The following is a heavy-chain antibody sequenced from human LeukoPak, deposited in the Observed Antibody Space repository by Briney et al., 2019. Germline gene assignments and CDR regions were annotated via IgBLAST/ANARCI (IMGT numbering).Heavy chain of an antibody. Sequence: GGSLRLSCAASGFTVSSNYMSWVRQAPGKELEWVSVIYSGGSTYYADSVKGRFTISRDNSKNTLYLQMNSLRAEDTAVYYCARDLTTPLDAFDIWGQGTMVTVSS. D-gene: IGHD3-9*01. CDR2: IYSGGST. V-gene: IGHV3-53*01. CDR1: GFTVSSNY. CDR3: ARDLTTPLDAFDI. J-gene: IGHJ3*02.